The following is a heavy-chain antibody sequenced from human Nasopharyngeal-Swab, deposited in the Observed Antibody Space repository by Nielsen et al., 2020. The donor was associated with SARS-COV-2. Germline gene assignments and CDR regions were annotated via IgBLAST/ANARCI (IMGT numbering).Heavy chain of an antibody. J-gene: IGHJ4*02. CDR2: TYYSGST. Sequence: RQAPGKGLEWIGYTYYSGSTYYNPSLKSRVTISVDTSKNQFSLKLSSVTAADTAVYYCARANSGSYFDYWGQGTLVTVSS. CDR3: ARANSGSYFDY. V-gene: IGHV4-31*02. D-gene: IGHD1-26*01.